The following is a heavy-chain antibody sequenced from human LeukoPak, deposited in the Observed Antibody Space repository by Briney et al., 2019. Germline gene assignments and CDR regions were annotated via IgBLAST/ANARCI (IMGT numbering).Heavy chain of an antibody. CDR3: AKDYSKTSYYGSGTYYRPNWFDP. Sequence: GGSLRLSCVASGFIFSNYGMSWVRQVPGKGLEWVSSVRVDGHTTFYADSVKGRFTISRDNSKNTLYLQMNSLRPDDTAVYYCAKDYSKTSYYGSGTYYRPNWFDPWGQGTLVTVSS. J-gene: IGHJ5*02. CDR2: VRVDGHTT. D-gene: IGHD3-10*01. V-gene: IGHV3-23*01. CDR1: GFIFSNYG.